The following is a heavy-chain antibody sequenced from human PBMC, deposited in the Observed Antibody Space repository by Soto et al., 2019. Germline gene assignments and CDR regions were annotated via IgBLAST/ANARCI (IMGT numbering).Heavy chain of an antibody. J-gene: IGHJ5*01. D-gene: IGHD2-2*01. CDR2: VSGNNGAS. Sequence: EASVKVSCKASGYTSADFGISWVRQAPGQGLEWMGWVSGNNGASNPAPKVQGRITMTLDTSTGVSYMALRSLRSDDTAIYYCVRDQKYFRVNGNWFDSWGQGTQVTVSS. CDR3: VRDQKYFRVNGNWFDS. V-gene: IGHV1-18*04. CDR1: GYTSADFG.